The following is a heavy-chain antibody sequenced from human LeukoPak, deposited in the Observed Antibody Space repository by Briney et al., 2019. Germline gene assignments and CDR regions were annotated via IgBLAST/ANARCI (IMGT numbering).Heavy chain of an antibody. CDR1: GLTLSNVW. Sequence: GGSLRLSCAVSGLTLSNVWMNWVRQAPGKGLEWIGRIKSKTAGGTTDFAAPVKGRFSISRDDSQNMLYLQMNSLTSEDSAVYYCAQGSGQYYEYWGQGTLVTVSS. D-gene: IGHD3-22*01. CDR3: AQGSGQYYEY. CDR2: IKSKTAGGTT. V-gene: IGHV3-15*07. J-gene: IGHJ4*02.